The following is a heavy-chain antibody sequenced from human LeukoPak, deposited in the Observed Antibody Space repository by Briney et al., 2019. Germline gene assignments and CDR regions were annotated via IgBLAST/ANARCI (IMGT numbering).Heavy chain of an antibody. CDR1: GGSFSGYY. D-gene: IGHD5-18*01. CDR2: INHSGST. CDR3: AREKRIGGYSYGWVYYFDY. Sequence: PSETLSLTCAVYGGSFSGYYWSWIRQPPGKGLEWIGEINHSGSTNYNPSLKSRVTISVDTSKNQFSLKLSSVTAADTAVYYCAREKRIGGYSYGWVYYFDYWGQGTLVTVSS. V-gene: IGHV4-34*01. J-gene: IGHJ4*02.